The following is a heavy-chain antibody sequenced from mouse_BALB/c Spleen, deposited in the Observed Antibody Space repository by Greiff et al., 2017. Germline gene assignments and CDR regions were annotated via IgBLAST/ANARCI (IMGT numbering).Heavy chain of an antibody. J-gene: IGHJ4*01. V-gene: IGHV1S135*01. CDR2: IDPFNGGT. CDR1: GYSFTSYY. CDR3: ARGTGGYAMDY. Sequence: VQLQQSGPELMKPGASVKISCKASGYSFTSYYMHWVKQSHGKSLEWIGYIDPFNGGTSYNQKFKGKATLTVDKSSSTAYMHLSSLTSEDSAVYYCARGTGGYAMDYWGQGTSVTVSS. D-gene: IGHD4-1*01.